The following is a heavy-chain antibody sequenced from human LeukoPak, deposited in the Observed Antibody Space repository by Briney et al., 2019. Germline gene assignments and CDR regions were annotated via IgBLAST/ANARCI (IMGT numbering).Heavy chain of an antibody. CDR3: AREKYSGYDFGY. CDR1: GYTFTGYY. V-gene: IGHV1-2*02. J-gene: IGHJ4*02. Sequence: ASVKVSCKASGYTFTGYYMHWVRQAPGQGLEWMGWINPNSGGTNYAQKLQGRVTMTTDTSTSTAYMELRSLRSDDTAVYYCAREKYSGYDFGYWGQGTLVTVSS. CDR2: INPNSGGT. D-gene: IGHD5-12*01.